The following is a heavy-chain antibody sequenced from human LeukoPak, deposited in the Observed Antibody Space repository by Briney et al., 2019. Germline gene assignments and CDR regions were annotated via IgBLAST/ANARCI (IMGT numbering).Heavy chain of an antibody. Sequence: ASVKVSCKASGYTFTSYGISWVRQAPGRGLEWMGWISAYNGNTNYAQKLQGRVTMTTDTSTSTAYMELRSLRSDDTAVYYCARETPRYYYDSSGYYDAFDIWGQGTMVTVSS. J-gene: IGHJ3*02. CDR2: ISAYNGNT. CDR3: ARETPRYYYDSSGYYDAFDI. D-gene: IGHD3-22*01. CDR1: GYTFTSYG. V-gene: IGHV1-18*01.